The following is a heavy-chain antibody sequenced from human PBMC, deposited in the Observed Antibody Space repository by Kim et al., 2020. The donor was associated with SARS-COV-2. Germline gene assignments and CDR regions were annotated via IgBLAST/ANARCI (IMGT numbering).Heavy chain of an antibody. CDR3: AVRIAVVGTIDY. Sequence: GGSLRLSCETLGFTFRTSAVSWVRQAPGKGLEWVSASGSAGSTHYADSVKGRFTISRDSSKNTFSLQMDSLRAEDTAVYYCAVRIAVVGTIDYWGQGTL. CDR1: GFTFRTSA. V-gene: IGHV3-23*01. D-gene: IGHD6-19*01. CDR2: SGSAGST. J-gene: IGHJ4*02.